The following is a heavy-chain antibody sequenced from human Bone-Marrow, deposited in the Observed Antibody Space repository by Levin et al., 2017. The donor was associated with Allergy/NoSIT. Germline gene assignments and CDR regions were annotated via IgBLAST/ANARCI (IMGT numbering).Heavy chain of an antibody. D-gene: IGHD6-6*01. J-gene: IGHJ6*02. Sequence: SETLSLTCTVSGGSISSSSYYWGWIRQPPGKGLEWIGSIYYSGSTYYNPSLKSRVTISVDTSKNQFSLKLSSVTAADTAVYYCARVVFAARRPYYYGMDVWGQGTTVTVSS. CDR2: IYYSGST. V-gene: IGHV4-39*07. CDR3: ARVVFAARRPYYYGMDV. CDR1: GGSISSSSYY.